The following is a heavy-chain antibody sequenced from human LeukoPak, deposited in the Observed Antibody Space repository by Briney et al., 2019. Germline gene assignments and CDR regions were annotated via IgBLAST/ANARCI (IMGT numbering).Heavy chain of an antibody. D-gene: IGHD2-2*01. V-gene: IGHV4-34*01. CDR2: INHSGST. J-gene: IGHJ5*02. Sequence: SETLSLTCAVYGGSFSGYHWSWIRQPPGKGLEWIGEINHSGSTNYNPSLKSRVTISVDTSKNQFSLKLSSVTAADTAVYYCARGGFNIVVVPAATDNWFDPWGQGTLVTVSS. CDR3: ARGGFNIVVVPAATDNWFDP. CDR1: GGSFSGYH.